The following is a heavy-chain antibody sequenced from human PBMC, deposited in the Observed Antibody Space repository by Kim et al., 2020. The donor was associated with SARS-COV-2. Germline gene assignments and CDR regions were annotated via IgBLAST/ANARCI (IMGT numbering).Heavy chain of an antibody. CDR3: AKVYHDSIWGSPFDY. Sequence: DSVKGRFTTSRDNAKNYLYLQMNSLRAEDTALYYCAKVYHDSIWGSPFDYWGQGTLVTVSS. V-gene: IGHV3-9*01. J-gene: IGHJ4*02. D-gene: IGHD3-16*01.